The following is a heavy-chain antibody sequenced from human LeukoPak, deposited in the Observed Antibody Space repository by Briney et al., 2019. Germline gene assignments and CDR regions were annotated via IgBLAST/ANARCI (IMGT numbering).Heavy chain of an antibody. V-gene: IGHV3-21*01. J-gene: IGHJ3*02. D-gene: IGHD4-17*01. CDR1: GFTFSSYS. Sequence: GGSLRLSCAASGFTFSSYSMNWVRQAPGKGLEWVSSISSSSSYTYYADSVKGRFTISRDNAKNSLYLQMNSLRAEDTAVYYCARFQGDYGRDMGAFDIWGQGTMVTVSS. CDR2: ISSSSSYT. CDR3: ARFQGDYGRDMGAFDI.